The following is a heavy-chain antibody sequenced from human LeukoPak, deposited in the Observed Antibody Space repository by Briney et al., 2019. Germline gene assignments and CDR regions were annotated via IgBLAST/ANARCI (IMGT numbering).Heavy chain of an antibody. CDR1: GFTFSSYG. J-gene: IGHJ3*02. CDR3: AKDNSGSYYSYAFDI. Sequence: GGSLRLSCAASGFTFSSYGMHWVRQAPGKGLEWVAVIWYDGSNKYYADSVKGRFTISRDNSKNTLYLQMNSLRAEDTAVYYCAKDNSGSYYSYAFDIWGQGTMVTVSS. D-gene: IGHD1-26*01. V-gene: IGHV3-33*06. CDR2: IWYDGSNK.